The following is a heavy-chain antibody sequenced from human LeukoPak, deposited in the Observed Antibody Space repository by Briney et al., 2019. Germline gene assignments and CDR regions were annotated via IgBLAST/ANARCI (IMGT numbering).Heavy chain of an antibody. CDR2: MNPNSGNT. J-gene: IGHJ4*02. V-gene: IGHV1-8*01. CDR3: ARGQALYSSSWPGEDY. Sequence: ASVKVSCKASGYTFTSYDINWVRQATGQGLEWMGWMNPNSGNTGYAQKFQGRVTMTRNTSISTAYMELSSLRSEDTAVYYCARGQALYSSSWPGEDYWGQGTLVTVSS. D-gene: IGHD6-13*01. CDR1: GYTFTSYD.